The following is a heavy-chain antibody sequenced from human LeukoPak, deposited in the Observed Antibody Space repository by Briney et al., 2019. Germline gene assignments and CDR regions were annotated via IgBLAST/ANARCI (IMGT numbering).Heavy chain of an antibody. V-gene: IGHV3-21*01. Sequence: GGSLRLSCAASGFTFSSYSMNWVRQAPGKGLEWVSSISSSSSYIYYADSVKGRFTISRDNAKNSLYLQMNTLRAEDTAVYYCARADYCTNGVCYTFWYFDLWGRGTLVTVSS. J-gene: IGHJ2*01. CDR2: ISSSSSYI. CDR1: GFTFSSYS. CDR3: ARADYCTNGVCYTFWYFDL. D-gene: IGHD2-8*01.